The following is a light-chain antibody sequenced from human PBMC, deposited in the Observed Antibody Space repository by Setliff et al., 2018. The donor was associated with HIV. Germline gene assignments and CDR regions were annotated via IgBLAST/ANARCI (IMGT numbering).Light chain of an antibody. CDR2: GVN. Sequence: QSVLAQPPSASGSPGQSVTISCTGTSSDVGAYNYVSWYQHHPGRAPKLMIYGVNNRPSGVPDRFSGSKSGNTASLTIFGLQAEDEADYYCSSYTNSNSYVFGTGTKVTVL. V-gene: IGLV2-8*01. J-gene: IGLJ1*01. CDR3: SSYTNSNSYV. CDR1: SSDVGAYNY.